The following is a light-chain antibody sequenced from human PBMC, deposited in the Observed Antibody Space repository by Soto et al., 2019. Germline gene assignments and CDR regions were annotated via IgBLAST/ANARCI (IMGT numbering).Light chain of an antibody. CDR3: QQSYSTWT. Sequence: DIQTTQSPSSLSASVGDRVTITCRASQSISSYLNWYQQKPGKAPKLLIYAASSLQSGVPSRFSGGGSGTDFTLTISSLQPEDFATYYCQQSYSTWTFGQGTKVEIK. CDR2: AAS. V-gene: IGKV1-39*01. CDR1: QSISSY. J-gene: IGKJ1*01.